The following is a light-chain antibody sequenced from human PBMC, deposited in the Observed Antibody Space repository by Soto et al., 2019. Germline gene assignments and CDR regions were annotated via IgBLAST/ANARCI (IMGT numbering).Light chain of an antibody. J-gene: IGLJ1*01. CDR3: GSYAGTPFV. CDR1: SSDVGRYNY. CDR2: EVN. V-gene: IGLV2-8*01. Sequence: HCVLTQPPSASGSPVQSVTISCTGTSSDVGRYNYVSWYQQHPGKAPKLMISEVNKRASGVPDRFSGSKSGNTASLTVSGLQAEDEADYYCGSYAGTPFVFGTGTKVTVL.